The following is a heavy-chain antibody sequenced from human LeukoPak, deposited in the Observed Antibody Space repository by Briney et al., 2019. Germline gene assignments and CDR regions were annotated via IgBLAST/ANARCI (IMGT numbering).Heavy chain of an antibody. CDR2: ITLYNGNT. D-gene: IGHD6-13*01. Sequence: ASVKVSCKASGYTFTSYGISWVRQAPGQGLEWKGWITLYNGNTNYAQKFQGRVTMTADTSASTAYMELRSLRSDDTAVYYCARAVSSSWYVYWGQGTLVTVSS. V-gene: IGHV1-18*01. CDR3: ARAVSSSWYVY. CDR1: GYTFTSYG. J-gene: IGHJ4*02.